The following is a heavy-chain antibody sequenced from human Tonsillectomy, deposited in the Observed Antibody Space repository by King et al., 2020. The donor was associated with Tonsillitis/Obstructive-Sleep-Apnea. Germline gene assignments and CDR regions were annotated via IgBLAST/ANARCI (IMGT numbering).Heavy chain of an antibody. CDR2: INPNSGGT. Sequence: QLVQSGAEVKKPGASVKVSCKASGYTFTGYYMHWVRQAPGQGLEWMGWINPNSGGTNYAQKFQGRVTMTRDTSISTAYMELSRLRSDETAVYYCARVDLSTVTTSDYWGQGTLVTVSS. CDR3: ARVDLSTVTTSDY. CDR1: GYTFTGYY. D-gene: IGHD4-11*01. V-gene: IGHV1-2*02. J-gene: IGHJ4*02.